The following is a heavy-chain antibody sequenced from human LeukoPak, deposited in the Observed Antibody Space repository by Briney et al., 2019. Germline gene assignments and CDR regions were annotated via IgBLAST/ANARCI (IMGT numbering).Heavy chain of an antibody. V-gene: IGHV1-2*02. D-gene: IGHD5-18*01. J-gene: IGHJ4*02. CDR2: INPNTGAT. CDR3: ARDDSFQFDS. CDR1: GYTFTAYY. Sequence: ASVKVSCKASGYTFTAYYMHWVRQAPGQGLEWMGWINPNTGATNYAQKFQGRVTMTRATSISTAYMELSRATSDDTAMHYCARDDSFQFDSWGQGTLVTVSS.